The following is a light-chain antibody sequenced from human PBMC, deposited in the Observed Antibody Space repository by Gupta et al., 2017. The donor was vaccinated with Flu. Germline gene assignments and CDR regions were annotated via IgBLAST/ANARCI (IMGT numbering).Light chain of an antibody. J-gene: IGKJ5*01. CDR3: HQTYITGLSA. CDR1: QGISIY. Sequence: DIQMTQSPSSLSASVGDRVTFTCRASQGISIYLNWYQQKPGKAPKLLIYAAASLQSGVPSRFSGSGCGTDFTLTISSRQQEDFATYYCHQTYITGLSAFGQGTQLEIK. V-gene: IGKV1-39*01. CDR2: AAA.